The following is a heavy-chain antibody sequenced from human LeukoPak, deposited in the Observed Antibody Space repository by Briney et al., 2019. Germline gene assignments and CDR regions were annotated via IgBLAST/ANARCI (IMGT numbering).Heavy chain of an antibody. D-gene: IGHD3-3*01. CDR3: ARLYYDFWSGYYTRPRSVYNWFDP. CDR2: IYHSGST. CDR1: GYSISSGYY. V-gene: IGHV4-38-2*01. J-gene: IGHJ5*02. Sequence: PSETLSLTCAVSGYSISSGYYWGWIRPPPGKGLEWIGSIYHSGSTYYNPSLKSRVTISVDTSKNQFSLKLSSVTAADTAVYYCARLYYDFWSGYYTRPRSVYNWFDPWGQGTLATVSS.